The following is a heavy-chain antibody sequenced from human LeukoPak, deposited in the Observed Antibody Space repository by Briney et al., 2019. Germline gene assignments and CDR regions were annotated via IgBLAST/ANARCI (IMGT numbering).Heavy chain of an antibody. J-gene: IGHJ6*02. V-gene: IGHV4-61*02. D-gene: IGHD3-3*01. Sequence: PSETLSLTCTVSGGSISSGSYYWSRIRQPAGKGLEWIGRIYMSGSTNYNPSLRSRVTMSVDMSKNQFSLRLTSVTAADTAVYYCARVATYYGFSCGMDVWGQGTTVTVSS. CDR2: IYMSGST. CDR3: ARVATYYGFSCGMDV. CDR1: GGSISSGSYY.